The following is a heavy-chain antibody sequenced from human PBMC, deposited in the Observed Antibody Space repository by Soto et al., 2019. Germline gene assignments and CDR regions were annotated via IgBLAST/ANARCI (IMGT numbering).Heavy chain of an antibody. CDR2: ITPYNGNA. V-gene: IGHV1-18*04. J-gene: IGHJ4*02. CDR3: ARARMFSGAHHDY. D-gene: IGHD1-26*01. CDR1: GYTFTNFG. Sequence: QVHLVQAGAVVENPGASVKVSCKASGYTFTNFGINWVRQAPGQGLEWMGWITPYNGNANYPQKHQDRLTIPTATSTNPAYLELRSLRSDDPAVYFCARARMFSGAHHDYWGQGTRVTVSS.